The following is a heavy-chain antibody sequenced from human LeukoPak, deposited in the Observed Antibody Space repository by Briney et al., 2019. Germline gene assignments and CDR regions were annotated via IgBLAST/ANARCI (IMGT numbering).Heavy chain of an antibody. D-gene: IGHD3-22*01. J-gene: IGHJ4*02. CDR3: ARSTYYYDSSGYYLGY. CDR2: INAGNGNT. Sequence: ASVKVSCKASGYTFTSYAMHWVRQAPGQRLEWMGWINAGNGNTKYPQKFQGRVTITRDTSASTAYMELSSLRSEDTAVYYCARSTYYYDSSGYYLGYWGQGTLVTVSS. CDR1: GYTFTSYA. V-gene: IGHV1-3*01.